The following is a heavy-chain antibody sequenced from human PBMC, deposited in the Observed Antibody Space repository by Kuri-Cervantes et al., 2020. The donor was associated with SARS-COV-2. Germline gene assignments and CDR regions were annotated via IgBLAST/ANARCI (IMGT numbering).Heavy chain of an antibody. Sequence: GESLKISCAASGFTFSSYAMSWVRQAPGKGLEWVSAISGSGGSTYYADSVKGRFIISRDNSKNTLYLQMNSLRAEDTAVYYCAKDAGYSSSWYVGGSIWFDPWGQGTLITVSS. D-gene: IGHD6-13*01. CDR3: AKDAGYSSSWYVGGSIWFDP. J-gene: IGHJ5*02. CDR1: GFTFSSYA. V-gene: IGHV3-23*01. CDR2: ISGSGGST.